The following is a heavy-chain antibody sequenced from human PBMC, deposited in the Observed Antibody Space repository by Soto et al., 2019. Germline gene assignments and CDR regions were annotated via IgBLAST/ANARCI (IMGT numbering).Heavy chain of an antibody. V-gene: IGHV3-30*18. CDR1: GFTFSSYC. CDR2: ISYDGSNK. Sequence: GGALILSCGASGFTFSSYCVHWVRQAPGKGLEWVAVISYDGSNKYYADSVKGRFTISRDNSKNTLYLQMSSLRAEDTAVYYCVKETGDYYGMDVWGQGTTVTVSS. J-gene: IGHJ6*02. CDR3: VKETGDYYGMDV.